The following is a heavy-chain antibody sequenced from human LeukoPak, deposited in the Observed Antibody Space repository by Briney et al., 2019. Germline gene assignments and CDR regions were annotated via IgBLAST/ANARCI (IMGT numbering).Heavy chain of an antibody. Sequence: GGSLRLSCAASGFTFSNYAMSWVRQAPGKGLEWVSSIFPSGGEIHYADSVRGRFTISRDNSKSTLSLQMNSLRAEDTAIYYCATYRQVLLPFESWGQGTLVTVSS. V-gene: IGHV3-23*01. CDR1: GFTFSNYA. CDR3: ATYRQVLLPFES. J-gene: IGHJ4*02. CDR2: IFPSGGEI. D-gene: IGHD2-8*02.